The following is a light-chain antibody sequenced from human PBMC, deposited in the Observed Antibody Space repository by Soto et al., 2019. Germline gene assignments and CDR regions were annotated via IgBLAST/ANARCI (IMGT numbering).Light chain of an antibody. CDR3: CSYAGSYTFDYV. J-gene: IGLJ1*01. V-gene: IGLV2-11*01. CDR1: SSDVGGYNY. CDR2: DVS. Sequence: QSALTQPRSVSGSPGQSVTISCTGTSSDVGGYNYVSWYQQHPGKAPKLMIYDVSKRPSGVPDRFSGSKSGNPASLTISGLQAEDEADYYCCSYAGSYTFDYVFGTGTKLTVL.